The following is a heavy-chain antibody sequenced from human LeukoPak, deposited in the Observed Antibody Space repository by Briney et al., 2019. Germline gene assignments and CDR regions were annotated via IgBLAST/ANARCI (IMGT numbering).Heavy chain of an antibody. CDR2: IFYSGST. CDR1: SGSISTSNYY. D-gene: IGHD2-21*02. CDR3: ARQPPNTASFDY. Sequence: SETLSLTCTVSSGSISTSNYYWGWVRQPPGKALEWIGNIFYSGSTYYSPSLKSRVTISLDTSRNQFSLKLNSVTAADTAVYFCARQPPNTASFDYWGQGTLVTVSS. V-gene: IGHV4-39*07. J-gene: IGHJ4*02.